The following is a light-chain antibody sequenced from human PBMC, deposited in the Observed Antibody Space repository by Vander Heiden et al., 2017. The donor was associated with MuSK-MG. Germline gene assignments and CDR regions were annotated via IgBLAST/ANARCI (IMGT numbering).Light chain of an antibody. CDR1: HSISSH. V-gene: IGKV1-39*01. CDR3: QQSDSIPRT. Sequence: DVQMTQSPSSLSASVGDRVTITCRASHSISSHLNWYQQRQGKAPKLLISAASTLESGVPSRFSGSGSGTDFTLTISRLQPEDSATYYCQQSDSIPRTFGQGTKVXVK. CDR2: AAS. J-gene: IGKJ1*01.